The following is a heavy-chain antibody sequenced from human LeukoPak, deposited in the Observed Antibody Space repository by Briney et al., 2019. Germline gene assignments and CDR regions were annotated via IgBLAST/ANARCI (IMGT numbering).Heavy chain of an antibody. Sequence: PGGSLRLSCAASGFTVSSNYMSWVRQAPGKGLEYISVIFNDGTTYYADSVKGRFTISRDNSKNTVYLQMNSLRAEDTAVYYCVLVGYSYGYYFDYWGQGTLVTVSS. CDR2: IFNDGTT. CDR1: GFTVSSNY. D-gene: IGHD5-18*01. V-gene: IGHV3-53*01. CDR3: VLVGYSYGYYFDY. J-gene: IGHJ4*02.